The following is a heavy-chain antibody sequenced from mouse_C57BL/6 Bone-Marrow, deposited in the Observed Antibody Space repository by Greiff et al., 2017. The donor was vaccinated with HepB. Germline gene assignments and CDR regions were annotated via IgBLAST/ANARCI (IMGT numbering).Heavy chain of an antibody. CDR1: GFNIKDDY. J-gene: IGHJ2*01. CDR3: TDFYPYYFDY. CDR2: IDPENGDT. V-gene: IGHV14-4*01. Sequence: VQLQQSGAELVRPGASVKLSCTASGFNIKDDYMHWVKQRPEQGLEWIGWIDPENGDTEYASKFQGKATITADTSSNTAYLQLSSLTSEGTAVYYCTDFYPYYFDYGGQGTTLTVSS. D-gene: IGHD2-1*01.